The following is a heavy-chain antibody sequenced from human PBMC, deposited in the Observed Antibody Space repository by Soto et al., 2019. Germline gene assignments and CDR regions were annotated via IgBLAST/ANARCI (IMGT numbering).Heavy chain of an antibody. D-gene: IGHD3-10*01. CDR3: AKDHVLLWFGDSKYYYYGMDV. J-gene: IGHJ6*02. CDR1: GFTFSSYG. Sequence: QVQLVESGGGVVQPGRSLRLSCAASGFTFSSYGMHWVRQAPGKGLEWVAVISYDGSNKYYADSVKGRFTISRDNSKNTQYLQMNSLRAEDTAVYYCAKDHVLLWFGDSKYYYYGMDVWGQGTTVTVSS. V-gene: IGHV3-30*18. CDR2: ISYDGSNK.